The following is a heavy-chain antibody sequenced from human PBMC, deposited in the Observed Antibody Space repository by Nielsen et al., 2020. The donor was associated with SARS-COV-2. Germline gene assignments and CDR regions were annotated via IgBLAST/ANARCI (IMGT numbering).Heavy chain of an antibody. CDR3: ARRGRIAVAGTGIGYFDY. Sequence: WIRQPPGKGLEWVAVISYDGSNKYYADSVKGRFTISRDNSKNTLYLQMNSLRAEDTAVYYCARRGRIAVAGTGIGYFDYWGQGTLVTVSS. J-gene: IGHJ4*02. V-gene: IGHV3-30*04. CDR2: ISYDGSNK. D-gene: IGHD6-19*01.